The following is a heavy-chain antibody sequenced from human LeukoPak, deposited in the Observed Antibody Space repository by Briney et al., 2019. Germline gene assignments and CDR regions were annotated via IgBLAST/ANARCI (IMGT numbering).Heavy chain of an antibody. Sequence: GGSLRLSCVASGFTFSSHSMNWVRQAPGKGLEWVSYISSSSSIIHYADSVKGRFTISREDAKDSLFLQMNSLSPEDTAVYYCARVPREGHDNWFDPWGQGTLVTVSS. CDR3: ARVPREGHDNWFDP. CDR2: ISSSSSII. CDR1: GFTFSSHS. D-gene: IGHD1-26*01. J-gene: IGHJ5*02. V-gene: IGHV3-48*01.